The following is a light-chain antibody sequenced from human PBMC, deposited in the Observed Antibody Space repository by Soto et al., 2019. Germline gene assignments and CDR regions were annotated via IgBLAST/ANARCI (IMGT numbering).Light chain of an antibody. CDR3: QQYNNWPYT. CDR1: QSVSSN. J-gene: IGKJ2*01. Sequence: EIVVTQSPATLSVSPGERATLSCRASQSVSSNLTWYQQKPGQAPRLLIYGASTRATGIPARFSGSGSGTEFTLTISSLQSEDSAIYYCQQYNNWPYTFGQGTKLEIK. CDR2: GAS. V-gene: IGKV3-15*01.